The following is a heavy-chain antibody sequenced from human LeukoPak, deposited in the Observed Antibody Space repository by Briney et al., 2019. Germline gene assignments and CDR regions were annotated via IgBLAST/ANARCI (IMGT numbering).Heavy chain of an antibody. CDR1: GFIFSSYN. D-gene: IGHD1-26*01. Sequence: GGSLRLSCAGSGFIFSSYNMNWVRQAPGKGLEWVSSIRTAGKHIYYADSVRDRFAISRDDAKNSLYLQMNNLGVDDTAVYYCATYSGTYRDHWGQGTLLTVSS. CDR3: ATYSGTYRDH. V-gene: IGHV3-21*06. CDR2: IRTAGKHI. J-gene: IGHJ4*02.